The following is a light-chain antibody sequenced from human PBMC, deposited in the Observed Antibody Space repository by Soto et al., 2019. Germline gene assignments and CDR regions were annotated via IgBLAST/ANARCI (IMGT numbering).Light chain of an antibody. J-gene: IGKJ4*01. V-gene: IGKV3-11*01. CDR3: QQRSSWPLT. CDR2: DAF. Sequence: EIVLTQSPATLSLSPGERATLSCRASQSVGSYFAWYQQKPGQAPRLLIYDAFSRATGIPARFSGSGSGSGFTLTISSLEPEDFAVYFCQQRSSWPLTFGGGTMVEIK. CDR1: QSVGSY.